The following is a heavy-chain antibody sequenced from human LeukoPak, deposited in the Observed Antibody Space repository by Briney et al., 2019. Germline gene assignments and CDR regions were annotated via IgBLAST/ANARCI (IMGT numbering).Heavy chain of an antibody. V-gene: IGHV3-23*01. CDR1: GFTFSSYA. Sequence: PGGSLRLSCAASGFTFSSYAMSWVRQAPGKGLEWVSGISGSGGSTYYADSVKGRFTISRDNSKNTLYLQMNSLSAEDTAVYYCAKDLSPLYYYYGMDVWGQVTTVTVSS. CDR3: AKDLSPLYYYYGMDV. CDR2: ISGSGGST. J-gene: IGHJ6*02.